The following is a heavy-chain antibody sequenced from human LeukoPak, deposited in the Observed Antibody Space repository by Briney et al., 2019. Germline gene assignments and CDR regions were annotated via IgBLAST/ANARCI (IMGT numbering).Heavy chain of an antibody. CDR2: ISTSGVST. D-gene: IGHD1-26*01. Sequence: GSLRLSCAASGFTFSRYAMTWVRQAPGKGLEWVSSISTSGVSTNYAVSVKGRFTISRDNSKTMVYLQMNSLRAEDTAVYYCAKNTSGTYLDYWGQGILVTVSS. J-gene: IGHJ4*02. CDR3: AKNTSGTYLDY. V-gene: IGHV3-23*01. CDR1: GFTFSRYA.